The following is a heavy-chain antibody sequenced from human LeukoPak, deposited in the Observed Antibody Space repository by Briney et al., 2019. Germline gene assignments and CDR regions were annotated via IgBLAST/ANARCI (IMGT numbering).Heavy chain of an antibody. CDR3: ARAPSRYDVLTGYYGGWFDS. V-gene: IGHV4-34*01. J-gene: IGHJ5*01. CDR1: GGSFSGYY. Sequence: TETLSLTCAVYGGSFSGYYWSWIRQPPGKGLEWIGEINHSGSSNYNPSLKSRVTISVDTSKNQFSLKLSSVTAADMAVYYCARAPSRYDVLTGYYGGWFDSWGQGTLVTVSS. D-gene: IGHD3-9*01. CDR2: INHSGSS.